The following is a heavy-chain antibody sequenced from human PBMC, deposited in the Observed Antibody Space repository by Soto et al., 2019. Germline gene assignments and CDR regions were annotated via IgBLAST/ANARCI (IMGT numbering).Heavy chain of an antibody. V-gene: IGHV1-69*01. Sequence: QVQRVQSGAEVKKPGSSVKVSCRAAGGSFSNYATSWVRQAPGQGLEWPGESIPIFGPANYAQRFQGRVTITADESTSTAYMELGSLRSDDTAVYYCAQDLRAVVVVAATRYYYGMDVWGRGTTVTVSS. CDR3: AQDLRAVVVVAATRYYYGMDV. D-gene: IGHD2-15*01. CDR2: SIPIFGPA. J-gene: IGHJ6*02. CDR1: GGSFSNYA.